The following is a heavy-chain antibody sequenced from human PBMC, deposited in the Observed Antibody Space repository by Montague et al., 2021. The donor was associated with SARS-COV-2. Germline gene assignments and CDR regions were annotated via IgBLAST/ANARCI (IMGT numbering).Heavy chain of an antibody. Sequence: SETLSLTCTVSGGSISSSNYYWDWIRQSPGKGLEWIGNIYDSGSTYYNPSLKSRVTISVDTSKNHFSLKLSSVTAADTAVYYCARRGRKLLPVATTIGGFDIWGQGTMVTVSS. V-gene: IGHV4-39*02. D-gene: IGHD5-12*01. J-gene: IGHJ3*02. CDR3: ARRGRKLLPVATTIGGFDI. CDR1: GGSISSSNYY. CDR2: IYDSGST.